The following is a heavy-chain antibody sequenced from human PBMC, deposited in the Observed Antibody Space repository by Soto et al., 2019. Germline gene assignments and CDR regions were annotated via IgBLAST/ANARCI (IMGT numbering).Heavy chain of an antibody. Sequence: QVQLVESGGGLVKRGGSLRLSCAASGFTFSDYYMSWIRQAPGKGLEWVSYISSSGSTIYYADSVKGRFTISRDNAKNSLYLQMNSLRAEDTAVYYCARDLKDPEQQLRYYYGMDVWGQGTTVTVSS. J-gene: IGHJ6*02. CDR3: ARDLKDPEQQLRYYYGMDV. CDR1: GFTFSDYY. D-gene: IGHD6-13*01. CDR2: ISSSGSTI. V-gene: IGHV3-11*01.